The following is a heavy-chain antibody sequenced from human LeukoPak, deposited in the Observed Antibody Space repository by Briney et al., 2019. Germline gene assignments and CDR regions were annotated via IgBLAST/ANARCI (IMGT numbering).Heavy chain of an antibody. CDR2: ISSSSSYI. CDR1: GFTFSSYN. Sequence: GGSLRLSCAASGFTFSSYNMNWVRQAPGKGLEWVSSISSSSSYIYYADSVKGRFTISRDNAKNSLYLQMNSLRAEDTAVYYCARGLLAVARSGAFDIWGQGTMVTVSS. J-gene: IGHJ3*02. V-gene: IGHV3-21*01. D-gene: IGHD6-19*01. CDR3: ARGLLAVARSGAFDI.